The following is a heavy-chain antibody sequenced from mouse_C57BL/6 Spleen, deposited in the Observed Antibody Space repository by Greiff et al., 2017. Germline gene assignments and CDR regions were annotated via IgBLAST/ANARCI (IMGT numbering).Heavy chain of an antibody. CDR2: IYPGDGDT. CDR1: GYAFSSSW. Sequence: QVQLQQSGPELVKPGASVKISCKASGYAFSSSWMNWVKQRPGKGLEWIGRIYPGDGDTNYNGKFKGKATLTADKSSSTAYMQRSSLTSEDSAVYFCATYDYDVFFDYWGQGTTLTVSS. D-gene: IGHD2-4*01. V-gene: IGHV1-82*01. CDR3: ATYDYDVFFDY. J-gene: IGHJ2*01.